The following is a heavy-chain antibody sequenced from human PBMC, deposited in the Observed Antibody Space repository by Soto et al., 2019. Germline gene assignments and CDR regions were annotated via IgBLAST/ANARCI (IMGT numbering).Heavy chain of an antibody. CDR2: IWNDGSNK. CDR1: GFTFSSHG. Sequence: VQLVESGGGVVQPGRSLRLSCAASGFTFSSHGMHWVRQAPGKGLEWVAVIWNDGSNKNYADSVKGRFTISRDNSKNTLSLQMNSLRAEDTALYFCARYSSSWDYWGQGTLVTVSS. J-gene: IGHJ4*02. D-gene: IGHD6-13*01. V-gene: IGHV3-33*01. CDR3: ARYSSSWDY.